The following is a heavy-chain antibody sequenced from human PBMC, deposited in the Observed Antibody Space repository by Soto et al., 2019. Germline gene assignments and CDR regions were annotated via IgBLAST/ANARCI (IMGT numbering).Heavy chain of an antibody. CDR2: IDPTGGST. CDR3: ARDYYSGSRAFDI. J-gene: IGHJ3*02. Sequence: ASVKVSFKASGYTFTSYSMHWVRQAPGQGLEWMGIIDPTGGSTSYAQKFQGRVTMTRDTSTSTVYMELSSLRSEDTAVYYCARDYYSGSRAFDIWGQGTMVTVSS. V-gene: IGHV1-46*01. D-gene: IGHD2-15*01. CDR1: GYTFTSYS.